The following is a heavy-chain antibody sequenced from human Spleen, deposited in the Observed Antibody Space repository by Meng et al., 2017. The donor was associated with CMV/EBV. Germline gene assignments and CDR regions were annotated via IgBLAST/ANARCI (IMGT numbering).Heavy chain of an antibody. CDR2: INHSGST. CDR3: ARIGPTWYSSSWYVDY. Sequence: QVKLPQWGAGLLKPSETLSLTCAVYGGSFSGYYWSWIRQPPGKGLEWIGEINHSGSTNYNPSLKSRVTISVDTSKNQFSLKLSSVTAADTAVYYCARIGPTWYSSSWYVDYWGQGTLVTVAS. J-gene: IGHJ4*02. V-gene: IGHV4-34*01. CDR1: GGSFSGYY. D-gene: IGHD6-13*01.